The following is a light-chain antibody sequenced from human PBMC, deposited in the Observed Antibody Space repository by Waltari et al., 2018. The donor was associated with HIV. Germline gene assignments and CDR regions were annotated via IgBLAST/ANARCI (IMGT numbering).Light chain of an antibody. CDR1: GLPTQY. J-gene: IGLJ2*01. CDR3: QSVDNDNNRVV. V-gene: IGLV3-25*03. Sequence: SYELTQPSSVSVSPGQTAVITCSGDGLPTQYTFWYQSRPGQAPVMVMYKDIVRPSGISERFAASTSGTTVTLTITGVRAEDEANYYCQSVDNDNNRVVFGGGTKLTVL. CDR2: KDI.